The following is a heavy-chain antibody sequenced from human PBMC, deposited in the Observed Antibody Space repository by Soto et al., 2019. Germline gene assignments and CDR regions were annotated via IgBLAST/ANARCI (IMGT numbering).Heavy chain of an antibody. CDR3: VKTRGGYSYGYYGMDI. CDR2: ISIVGGGP. Sequence: PGGSLRLSCAASGFIFNNYAMSWVRQAPGKGLEWVSSISIVGGGPYYADSVKGRFTISRDSSERMLYMEMNSLRVEDTAVYYCVKTRGGYSYGYYGMDIWGQAAAVTVSS. D-gene: IGHD5-18*01. V-gene: IGHV3-23*01. J-gene: IGHJ6*02. CDR1: GFIFNNYA.